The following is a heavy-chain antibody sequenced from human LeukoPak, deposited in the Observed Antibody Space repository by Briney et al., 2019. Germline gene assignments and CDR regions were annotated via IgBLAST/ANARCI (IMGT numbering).Heavy chain of an antibody. Sequence: GGSLRLSCAASGFTFSSYGMHWVRQAPGKGLEWVAVISYDGSNKYYADSVKGRFTISRDNSKNTLYLQMNSLRAEDTAVYYCVKDALRAPTPLFDYWGQGTLVTVSS. J-gene: IGHJ4*02. V-gene: IGHV3-30*18. CDR2: ISYDGSNK. CDR3: VKDALRAPTPLFDY. CDR1: GFTFSSYG.